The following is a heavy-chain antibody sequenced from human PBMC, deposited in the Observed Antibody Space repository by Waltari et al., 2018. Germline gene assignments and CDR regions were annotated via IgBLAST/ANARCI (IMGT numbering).Heavy chain of an antibody. J-gene: IGHJ4*02. V-gene: IGHV4-38-2*01. CDR1: GYFINSGYY. CDR2: IYHGGDT. Sequence: QVQLQESGPGLVRPSETLSLTCGVSGYFINSGYYCGWVRQTPGQGLQWLATIYHGGDTYYNPSLKSRLTISLDTSTNQFSLKVTSVTAADTATYYCVRNGLGYCTSPTCYRNDDWGQGILVTVSS. CDR3: VRNGLGYCTSPTCYRNDD. D-gene: IGHD2-2*01.